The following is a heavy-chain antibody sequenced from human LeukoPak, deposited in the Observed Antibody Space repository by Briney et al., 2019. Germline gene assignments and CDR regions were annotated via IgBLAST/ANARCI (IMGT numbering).Heavy chain of an antibody. CDR2: ISSRSNSI. J-gene: IGHJ3*02. CDR1: GFTFSTYS. V-gene: IGHV3-48*04. Sequence: PGGSLRLSCAASGFTFSTYSMNWVRQAPGKGLEWISYISSRSNSIYYADSVKGRFTISRDNAKNSLYLQMNSLRAEDTAVYYCARATYYYDSSGYPPHAFDIWGQGTMVTVSS. CDR3: ARATYYYDSSGYPPHAFDI. D-gene: IGHD3-22*01.